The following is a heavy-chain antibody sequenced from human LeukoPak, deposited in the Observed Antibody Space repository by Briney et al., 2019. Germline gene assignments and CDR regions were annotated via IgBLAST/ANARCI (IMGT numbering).Heavy chain of an antibody. CDR2: IYDSGST. V-gene: IGHV4-59*01. CDR1: GGSISSYH. CDR3: ARGVYIAAAQYGY. J-gene: IGHJ4*02. Sequence: SETLSLTCTVSGGSISSYHWSWIRQPPGKRLEWIGYIYDSGSTNYNPSLKSRVTMSADTSKNQFSLKLSSVTAADTAVYYCARGVYIAAAQYGYWGQGTLVTVSS. D-gene: IGHD6-13*01.